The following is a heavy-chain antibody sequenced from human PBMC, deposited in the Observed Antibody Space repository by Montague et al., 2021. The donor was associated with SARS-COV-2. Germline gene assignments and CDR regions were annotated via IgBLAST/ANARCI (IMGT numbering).Heavy chain of an antibody. Sequence: SETLSLTCTVSAGSLSSRSNYWGWIRQPPGMGLQWIGSVDSAGSTYYSPSLKSRVTISLDTSKNQFSLKLSSVTAADTAVYYCARGWFSPMLVVVIRGPFDYWGQGALVTVSS. V-gene: IGHV4-39*07. CDR3: ARGWFSPMLVVVIRGPFDY. CDR2: VDSAGST. D-gene: IGHD3-22*01. CDR1: AGSLSSRSNY. J-gene: IGHJ4*02.